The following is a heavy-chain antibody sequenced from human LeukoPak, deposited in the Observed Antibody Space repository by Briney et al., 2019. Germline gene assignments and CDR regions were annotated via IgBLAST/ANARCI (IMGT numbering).Heavy chain of an antibody. CDR2: INPSGGST. CDR1: GYTFTSYY. J-gene: IGHJ4*02. V-gene: IGHV1-46*01. CDR3: AREEDGSNTSMPPGYFDY. D-gene: IGHD2-2*01. Sequence: ASVKVSCKASGYTFTSYYMHWVRQAPGQGLEWMGIINPSGGSTSYAQKFQGRVTMTRDTSTSTVYMELSSLRSEDTAVYYCAREEDGSNTSMPPGYFDYWGQGTLVTVSS.